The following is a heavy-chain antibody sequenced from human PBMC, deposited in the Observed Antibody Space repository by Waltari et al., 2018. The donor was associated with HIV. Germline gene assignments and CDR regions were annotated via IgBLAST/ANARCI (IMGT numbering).Heavy chain of an antibody. CDR2: VDHTGST. CDR1: NDDGPSSSVYWWSFRESY. J-gene: IGHJ4*02. V-gene: IGHV4-34*01. D-gene: IGHD3-16*01. CDR3: ARAVGYDYVWGSYADF. Sequence: QVQLHQWGAGLLKPSETLSLTCAVYNDDGPSSSVYWWSFRESYCTWMRQSPVKGLEWIGEVDHTGSTNYNGAFRGRVSVSVDTSKKQFSLRLSSVSDADTAVYFCARAVGYDYVWGSYADFWAQGTQVTVSS.